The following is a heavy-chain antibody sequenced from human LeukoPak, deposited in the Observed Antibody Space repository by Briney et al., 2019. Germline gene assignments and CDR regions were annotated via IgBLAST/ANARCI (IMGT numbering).Heavy chain of an antibody. CDR2: INHSGST. CDR3: ARGHGSRGWFDP. CDR1: GGSFSGYY. J-gene: IGHJ5*02. D-gene: IGHD3-10*01. V-gene: IGHV4-34*01. Sequence: SETLSLTCAVSGGSFSGYYWSWIRQPPGKGLEWIGKINHSGSTNYNPSLKSRVTISVDTSKNQFSLKLSSGTAADTAVYCCARGHGSRGWFDPWGQGTLVTVSS.